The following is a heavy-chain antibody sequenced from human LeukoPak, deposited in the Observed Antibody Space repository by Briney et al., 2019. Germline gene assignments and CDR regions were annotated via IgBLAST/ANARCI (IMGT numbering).Heavy chain of an antibody. CDR3: AGGIAAAVR. V-gene: IGHV3-74*01. Sequence: QAGGSLRLSCAASGFTFSSYWMDWVRQAPGKGLVWVSRINSDGSSTNYADSVKGRFTISRDNAKNTLYLQMNSLRADDTAVYYCAGGIAAAVRWGQGTLVTASS. D-gene: IGHD6-13*01. CDR1: GFTFSSYW. J-gene: IGHJ4*02. CDR2: INSDGSST.